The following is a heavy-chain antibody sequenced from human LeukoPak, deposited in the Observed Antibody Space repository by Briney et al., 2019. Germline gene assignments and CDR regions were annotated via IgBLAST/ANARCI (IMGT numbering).Heavy chain of an antibody. CDR1: GFTFSSCA. V-gene: IGHV3-23*01. Sequence: GGSLRLSCAASGFTFSSCAMSWVRQAPGKGPDWVSSINTSGGSTYYADSVKGRFTISRDNSKNTLYLQMNSLRAEDTAVYYCAKDKSSYYGSRSSDYWGQGTLVTVSS. CDR2: INTSGGST. J-gene: IGHJ4*02. D-gene: IGHD3-10*01. CDR3: AKDKSSYYGSRSSDY.